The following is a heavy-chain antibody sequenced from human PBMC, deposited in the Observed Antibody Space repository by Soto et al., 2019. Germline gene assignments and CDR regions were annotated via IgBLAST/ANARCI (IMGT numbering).Heavy chain of an antibody. D-gene: IGHD2-2*01. CDR2: IIPIFGTA. J-gene: IGHJ4*02. CDR3: ARDDCSSTSCRLGYYFDY. Sequence: ASVKFSCKASGGTFSSYAISWVRQAPGQGLEWMGGIIPIFGTANYAQKFQGRVTITADKSTSTAYMELSSLRSEDTAVYYCARDDCSSTSCRLGYYFDYWGQGTLVTVSS. CDR1: GGTFSSYA. V-gene: IGHV1-69*06.